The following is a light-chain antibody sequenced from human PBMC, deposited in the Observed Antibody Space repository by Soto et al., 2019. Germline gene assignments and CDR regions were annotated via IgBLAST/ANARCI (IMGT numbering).Light chain of an antibody. J-gene: IGKJ1*01. CDR2: GAS. Sequence: VMKQSPATLSVSPGERVTLSFRASQSVSSNLAWYQQKPGQAPRLLIYGASTRATGIPVRFSGSGSGTDFTLTISRLEPEDFAVYYCQQYGSSPWTFGRGTNVDI. CDR3: QQYGSSPWT. V-gene: IGKV3-20*01. CDR1: QSVSSN.